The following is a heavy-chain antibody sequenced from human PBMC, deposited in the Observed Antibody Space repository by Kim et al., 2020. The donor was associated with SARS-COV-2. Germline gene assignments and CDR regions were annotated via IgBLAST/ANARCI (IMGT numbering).Heavy chain of an antibody. Sequence: GGSLRLSWAASGFTFSNAGMGWVSQAPGKGLEWVGRIKSKTEGRTKDYDAPGKGRFTNSRDDSKNTLYLQMNSLKTEDTAVYYCTTDQDSSVWSWGWFDPWGQGTLVTVSS. CDR1: GFTFSNAG. V-gene: IGHV3-15*01. CDR3: TTDQDSSVWSWGWFDP. D-gene: IGHD6-25*01. J-gene: IGHJ5*02. CDR2: IKSKTEGRTK.